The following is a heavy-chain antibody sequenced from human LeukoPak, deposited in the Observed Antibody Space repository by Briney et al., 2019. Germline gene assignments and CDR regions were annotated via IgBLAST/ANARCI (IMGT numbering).Heavy chain of an antibody. D-gene: IGHD1-26*01. CDR3: ARERVGATAVYFDY. CDR1: GFTFSSYA. J-gene: IGHJ4*02. CDR2: ISYDGSNK. Sequence: GGSLRLSCAASGFTFSSYAMHWVCQAPGKGLEWVAVISYDGSNKYYADSVKGRFTISRDNSKNTLYLQMNSLRAEDTAVYYCARERVGATAVYFDYWGQGTLVTVSS. V-gene: IGHV3-30-3*01.